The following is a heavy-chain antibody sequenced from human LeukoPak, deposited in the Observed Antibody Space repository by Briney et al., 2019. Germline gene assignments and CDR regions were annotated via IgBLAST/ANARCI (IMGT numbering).Heavy chain of an antibody. CDR1: GGSINNRDYS. CDR3: ASAIFVENAFDI. J-gene: IGHJ3*02. Sequence: SETLSLTCTVSGGSINNRDYSWSWIRQPPGKGLEWIGYIYYNGSTYYNPSLKSRVTISVDTSKNQFSLKLSSVTAEDTAVYYCASAIFVENAFDIWGQGTMVTVSS. CDR2: IYYNGST. V-gene: IGHV4-30-4*08. D-gene: IGHD3-3*01.